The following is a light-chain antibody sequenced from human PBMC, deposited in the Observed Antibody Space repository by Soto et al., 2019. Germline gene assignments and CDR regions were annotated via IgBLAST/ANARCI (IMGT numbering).Light chain of an antibody. Sequence: EIVLTQSPGTLALCLGDEATLSCTARQTVNRNYLAWYLQKPAQPPRLLIYRVSNRAPGVPDRFSGGGSVTEFTLTIASLEPDDFGTYYCQQYIASTRTFGQGTRLEVK. CDR2: RVS. J-gene: IGKJ1*01. CDR3: QQYIASTRT. CDR1: QTVNRNY. V-gene: IGKV3-20*01.